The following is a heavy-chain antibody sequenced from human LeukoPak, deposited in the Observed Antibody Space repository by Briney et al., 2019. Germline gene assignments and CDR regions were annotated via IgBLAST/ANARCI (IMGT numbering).Heavy chain of an antibody. D-gene: IGHD3-22*01. CDR2: ISGSGGST. CDR3: PIVHYYDSRRPLDY. V-gene: IGHV3-23*01. Sequence: GGSLRLSCAASGFTFSSYAMSWVRQAPGKGLEWVSAISGSGGSTYYADSVKGRFTISRDNSKNTLYLQMNSLRAEDTAVYYCPIVHYYDSRRPLDYWGQGTLVTVSS. J-gene: IGHJ4*02. CDR1: GFTFSSYA.